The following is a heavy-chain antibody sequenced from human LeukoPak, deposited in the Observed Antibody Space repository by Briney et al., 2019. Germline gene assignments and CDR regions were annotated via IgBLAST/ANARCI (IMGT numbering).Heavy chain of an antibody. Sequence: GGSLRLSCAASGFTLSSYWMSWVRQAPGKGLEWVANIKQDGSEKYYADSVKGRFTISRDNSKNTLFLQMNSLTTDDTAVYYCAKAYTAYESGWYFHYWGQGTLVTVSS. V-gene: IGHV3-7*01. CDR2: IKQDGSEK. CDR3: AKAYTAYESGWYFHY. D-gene: IGHD5-12*01. CDR1: GFTLSSYW. J-gene: IGHJ4*02.